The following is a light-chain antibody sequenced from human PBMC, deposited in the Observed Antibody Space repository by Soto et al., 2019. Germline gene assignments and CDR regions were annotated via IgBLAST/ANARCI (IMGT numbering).Light chain of an antibody. CDR2: DAS. Sequence: EVVMTQSPATLSGSRPGGATLGFRASQSVSSNLAWYQQKHGQAPRLLIYDASSRATGIPDRFSGSGSGTDFTLTISRLEPEDFAVYYCQQYGSSPITFGQGTRLEIK. CDR1: QSVSSN. J-gene: IGKJ5*01. CDR3: QQYGSSPIT. V-gene: IGKV3-20*01.